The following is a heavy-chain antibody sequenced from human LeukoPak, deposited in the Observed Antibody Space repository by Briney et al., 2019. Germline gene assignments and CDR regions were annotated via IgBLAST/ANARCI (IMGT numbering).Heavy chain of an antibody. D-gene: IGHD3-22*01. CDR2: IKSKTDGGTT. CDR3: TTAFDYYDSSGYTDY. J-gene: IGHJ4*02. V-gene: IGHV3-15*01. CDR1: GFTFSNAW. Sequence: GGSLRLSCAASGFTFSNAWMSWVRQAPGKGLEWVGRIKSKTDGGTTDYAAPVKGRFTISRDDSKNTLYLQMNSLKTEGTAVYYCTTAFDYYDSSGYTDYWGQGTLVTVSS.